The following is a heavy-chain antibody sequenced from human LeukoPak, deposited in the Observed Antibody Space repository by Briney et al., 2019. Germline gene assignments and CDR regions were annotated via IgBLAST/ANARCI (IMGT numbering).Heavy chain of an antibody. CDR1: GGSISSYY. CDR2: IYYSGST. D-gene: IGHD5-18*01. Sequence: SETLSLTCTVSGGSISSYYWSWIRQPPGKGLEWIGYIYYSGSTNYNPSLKSRVTISVDTSKDQFSLKLSSVTAADTAVYYCATSGYSYGRDYYYYGMDVWGQGTTVTVSS. V-gene: IGHV4-59*01. J-gene: IGHJ6*02. CDR3: ATSGYSYGRDYYYYGMDV.